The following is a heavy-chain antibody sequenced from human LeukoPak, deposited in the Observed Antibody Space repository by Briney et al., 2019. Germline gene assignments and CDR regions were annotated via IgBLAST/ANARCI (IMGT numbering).Heavy chain of an antibody. D-gene: IGHD3-22*01. CDR1: GYTFTGYY. CDR2: INPNSGGT. V-gene: IGHV1-2*02. CDR3: ARGLGSYDSSELTWPMISF. J-gene: IGHJ4*02. Sequence: ASVKVSCKASGYTFTGYYMHWVRQAPGQGLEWMGWINPNSGGTNYAQKFQGRVTMTRDTSISTAYMELSSLRSEDTAVYYCARGLGSYDSSELTWPMISFWGQGTRVTVSS.